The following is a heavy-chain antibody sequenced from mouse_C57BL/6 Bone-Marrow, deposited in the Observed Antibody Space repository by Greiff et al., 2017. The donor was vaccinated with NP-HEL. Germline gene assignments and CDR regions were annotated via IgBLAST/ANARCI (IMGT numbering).Heavy chain of an antibody. J-gene: IGHJ2*01. CDR3: ARGGSSYYFDY. CDR2: IEPYDSYT. D-gene: IGHD1-1*01. V-gene: IGHV1-69*01. CDR1: GYTFTSYW. Sequence: QVQLQQPGAELVMPGASVKLSCKASGYTFTSYWMHWVKQRPGQGLEWIGEIEPYDSYTNYNQKFKGKSTLTVDKSSSTAYMQLSSLTSEDSAVYYCARGGSSYYFDYWGQGTTLTVSS.